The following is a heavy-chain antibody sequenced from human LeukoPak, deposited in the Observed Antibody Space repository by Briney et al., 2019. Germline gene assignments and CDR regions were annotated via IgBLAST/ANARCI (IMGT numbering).Heavy chain of an antibody. CDR3: AKDRGSGWYAWFDP. Sequence: GGSLRLSCAASGFTFSDYYMSWIRQAPGKGLEWVSYISSSGSTIYYADSVKGRFTISRDNAKNSLYLQMNSLRAEDTAVYYCAKDRGSGWYAWFDPWGQGTLVTVSS. V-gene: IGHV3-11*01. D-gene: IGHD6-19*01. CDR1: GFTFSDYY. CDR2: ISSSGSTI. J-gene: IGHJ5*02.